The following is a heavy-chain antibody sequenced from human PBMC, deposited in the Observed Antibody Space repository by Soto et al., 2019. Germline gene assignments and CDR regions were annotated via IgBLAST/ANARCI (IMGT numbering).Heavy chain of an antibody. Sequence: QVQLVESGGGVVQPGRSLRLSCAASGFTFSSYAMHWVRQAPGKGLEWVAVISYDGSNKYYADSVKGRFTISRDNSKNTLYLQMNSLRAEDTAVYYCARGGYCVWGSYRFSPMDYWGQGTLVTVSS. CDR2: ISYDGSNK. J-gene: IGHJ4*02. V-gene: IGHV3-30-3*01. CDR1: GFTFSSYA. D-gene: IGHD3-16*02. CDR3: ARGGYCVWGSYRFSPMDY.